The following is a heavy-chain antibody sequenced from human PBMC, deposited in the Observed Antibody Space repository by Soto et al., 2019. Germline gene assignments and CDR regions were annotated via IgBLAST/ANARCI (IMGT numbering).Heavy chain of an antibody. CDR3: ASLQWPPTIFSYGMDV. V-gene: IGHV3-23*01. J-gene: IGHJ6*02. CDR2: ISGSGVDT. CDR1: GFTFGSYA. D-gene: IGHD4-4*01. Sequence: GGSLRLSCSASGFTFGSYAMSWVRQAPGKGLEWASGISGSGVDTFYADSVKGRFTISRDNSRNTLYLDMNILTADDTAVYYCASLQWPPTIFSYGMDVWGQGTTVTVSS.